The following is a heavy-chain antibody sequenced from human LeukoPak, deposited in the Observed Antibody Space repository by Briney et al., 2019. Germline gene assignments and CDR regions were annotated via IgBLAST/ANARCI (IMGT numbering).Heavy chain of an antibody. J-gene: IGHJ6*02. V-gene: IGHV3-21*01. D-gene: IGHD6-19*01. CDR1: GFTFSSHS. Sequence: PGGSLRLSCAASGFTFSSHSMNWVRQAPGKGLEWVSSISRSSNYIYYADSVKGRFTISRDNAKNSLYLQMNSLRAEDTAVYYSARDLTSDSTGWYFYYYGMDVWGQGTTVTVSS. CDR2: ISRSSNYI. CDR3: ARDLTSDSTGWYFYYYGMDV.